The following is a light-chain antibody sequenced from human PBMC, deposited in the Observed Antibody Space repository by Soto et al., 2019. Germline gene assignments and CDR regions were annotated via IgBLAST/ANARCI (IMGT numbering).Light chain of an antibody. V-gene: IGLV2-14*03. J-gene: IGLJ2*01. CDR3: SSYTSNNTVI. CDR2: DVT. CDR1: SSDVGGYTY. Sequence: QSALTQPASVSGSPGQSITISCTGTSSDVGGYTYVSWYQQHPGKAPKLMIYDVTNRPSGISNRFSGSNSGNTASLTISGLQAEDEADYYCSSYTSNNTVIFGGGTKLTVL.